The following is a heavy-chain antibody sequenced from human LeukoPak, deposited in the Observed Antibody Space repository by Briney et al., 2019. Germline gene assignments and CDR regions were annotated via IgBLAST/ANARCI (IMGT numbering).Heavy chain of an antibody. CDR1: GGSISSGSYY. Sequence: SETLPLTCTVSGGSISSGSYYWSWIRQPAGKGLEWIGRIYTSGSTNYNPSLKSRVTISVDTSKNQFSLKLSSVTAADTAVYYCARDHNWNDVDWFDPWGQGTLVTVSS. CDR2: IYTSGST. D-gene: IGHD1-1*01. CDR3: ARDHNWNDVDWFDP. V-gene: IGHV4-61*02. J-gene: IGHJ5*02.